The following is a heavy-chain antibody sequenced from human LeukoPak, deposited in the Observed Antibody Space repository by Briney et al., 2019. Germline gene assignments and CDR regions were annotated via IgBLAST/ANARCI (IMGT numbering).Heavy chain of an antibody. J-gene: IGHJ4*02. CDR3: ARHGPGIAARKPFDY. Sequence: PSETLSLTCTVSGGSISSSSYYWGWIRQPPGKGLEWIGSIYYSGSTYYNPSLKSRVTISVDTSKNQFSLKLSSVTAADTAVYYCARHGPGIAARKPFDYWGQGTLVTVSS. V-gene: IGHV4-39*01. CDR2: IYYSGST. D-gene: IGHD6-6*01. CDR1: GGSISSSSYY.